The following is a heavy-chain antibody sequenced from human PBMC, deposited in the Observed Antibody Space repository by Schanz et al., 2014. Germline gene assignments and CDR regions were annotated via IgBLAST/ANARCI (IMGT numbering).Heavy chain of an antibody. CDR2: IRSDERDK. CDR1: GFNFSSYG. V-gene: IGHV3-30*02. Sequence: QVHLVESGGGVVQPGRSLRLSCAASGFNFSSYGMHWVRQAPGKGLEWVALIRSDERDKCYADSVKGRFSISRDNSKNTVYLQMNSLRPEDTAVYYCAKDENWALTDYWGQGTLVTVSS. D-gene: IGHD7-27*01. J-gene: IGHJ4*02. CDR3: AKDENWALTDY.